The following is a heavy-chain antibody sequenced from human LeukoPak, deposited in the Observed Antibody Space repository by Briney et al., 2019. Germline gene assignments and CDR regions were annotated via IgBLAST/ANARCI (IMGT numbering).Heavy chain of an antibody. J-gene: IGHJ4*02. CDR1: GFTFSSYA. Sequence: PGGSLRLSCAASGFTFSSYAMSWVRQAPGRGLEWVSAISGSGGSTYYADSVKGRFTISRDNSKNTLYLQMNSLRDEDSAAYYCARVYLERLTAGYFDHWGQGTWVTVSS. CDR2: ISGSGGST. V-gene: IGHV3-23*01. D-gene: IGHD6-13*01. CDR3: ARVYLERLTAGYFDH.